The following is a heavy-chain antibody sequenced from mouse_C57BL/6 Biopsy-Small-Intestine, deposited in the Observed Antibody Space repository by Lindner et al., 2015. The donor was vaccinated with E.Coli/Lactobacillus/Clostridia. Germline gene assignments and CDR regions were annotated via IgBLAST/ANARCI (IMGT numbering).Heavy chain of an antibody. CDR1: GFNIKDYY. CDR3: AREGYYGSIH. J-gene: IGHJ2*01. D-gene: IGHD1-1*01. Sequence: VQLQESGAELVKPGASVKLSCTASGFNIKDYYMNWVKQRTEQGLEWIGRIDPEDGETKYAPNFQGKATITADTSSNTAYLQLSSLTSEDTAVYYCAREGYYGSIHWGQGTTLTVSS. V-gene: IGHV14-2*01. CDR2: IDPEDGET.